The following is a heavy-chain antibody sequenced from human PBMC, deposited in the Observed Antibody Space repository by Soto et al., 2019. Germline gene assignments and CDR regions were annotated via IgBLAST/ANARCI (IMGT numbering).Heavy chain of an antibody. J-gene: IGHJ4*02. D-gene: IGHD3-22*01. CDR1: EGKIRDVGYY. CDR2: IYYSGST. Sequence: QMLSHPCTVSEGKIRDVGYYCSIISKHPGKGLEWIGYIYYSGSTYYNPPLKCRVTISVDTSKYQFSLKLSSVTAADTAVYYCARFRTYGSSDPSPPFDYLGQGTLVTVS. V-gene: IGHV4-31*03. CDR3: ARFRTYGSSDPSPPFDY.